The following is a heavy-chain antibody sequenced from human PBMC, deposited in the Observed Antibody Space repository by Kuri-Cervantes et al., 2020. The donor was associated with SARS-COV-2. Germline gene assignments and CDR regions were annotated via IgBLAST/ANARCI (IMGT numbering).Heavy chain of an antibody. CDR1: GGSISSSISSSSYY. CDR2: IYYSGST. V-gene: IGHV4-39*02. J-gene: IGHJ4*02. CDR3: ARDLGEGPTGY. Sequence: SETLSLTCTVSGGSISSSISSSSYYWGWIRQPPGKGLEWIGSIYYSGSTYYNPSLKSRVTISVDTSKNQFSLKLSSVTAADTAVYYCARDLGEGPTGYWGQGTLVTVSS. D-gene: IGHD3-16*01.